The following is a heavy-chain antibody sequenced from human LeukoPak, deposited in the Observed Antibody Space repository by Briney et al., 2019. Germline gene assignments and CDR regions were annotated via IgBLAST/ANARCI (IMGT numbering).Heavy chain of an antibody. CDR3: ARDLLNDEGSSYLFDQ. CDR1: GFPFSSYS. CDR2: ISQSSDRI. J-gene: IGHJ4*02. D-gene: IGHD2-2*01. Sequence: PGGSLRLSCAAPGFPFSSYSMNWVRQAPGKGLEWVSYISQSSDRIYHADSVKGRFTISRDNAKNSLYLQMDSLRVEDTAVYYCARDLLNDEGSSYLFDQWGQGTLVTVAS. V-gene: IGHV3-48*04.